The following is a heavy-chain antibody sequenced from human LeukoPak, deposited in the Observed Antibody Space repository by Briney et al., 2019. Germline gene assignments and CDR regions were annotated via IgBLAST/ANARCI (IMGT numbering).Heavy chain of an antibody. Sequence: PSETLSLTCAVYGGTFSGYYWRWIRQPPGKGLEWIGEINHSGSTNYNPSLKSRVTISVDTSKNQFSLKLSSVTAADTAVYYCAREGSGWTYYYYYMEVWGKGTTVTVSS. D-gene: IGHD6-19*01. CDR1: GGTFSGYY. J-gene: IGHJ6*03. CDR2: INHSGST. CDR3: AREGSGWTYYYYYMEV. V-gene: IGHV4-34*01.